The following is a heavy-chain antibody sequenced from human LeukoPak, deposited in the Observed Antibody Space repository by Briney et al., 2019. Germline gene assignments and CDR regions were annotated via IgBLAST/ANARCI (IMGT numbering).Heavy chain of an antibody. J-gene: IGHJ4*02. CDR1: GFTFSSYG. V-gene: IGHV3-23*01. D-gene: IGHD6-25*01. Sequence: GGSLRLSCAASGFTFSSYGMSWVRQAPGKGLEWVSAISGSGGSTYYADSVKGRFTISRDNSKNTLYLQMNSLRAEDTAVYYCANHYPPGIAAGSFDYWGQGTLVTVSS. CDR3: ANHYPPGIAAGSFDY. CDR2: ISGSGGST.